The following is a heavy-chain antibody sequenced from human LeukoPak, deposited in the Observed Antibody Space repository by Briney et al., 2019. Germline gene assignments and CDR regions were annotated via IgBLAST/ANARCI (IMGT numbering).Heavy chain of an antibody. J-gene: IGHJ3*02. D-gene: IGHD3-10*01. CDR3: AKARTGFYSGPDTFDI. CDR2: ISWNSGTI. CDR1: GFIFDDYA. Sequence: GGSLRLSCAASGFIFDDYAMHWIRQTPGKGLEWVSGISWNSGTIGYADSMKGRFTISRDNAKNSLYLQMNSLRAEDMAFYYCAKARTGFYSGPDTFDIWGQGTMVTVSS. V-gene: IGHV3-9*03.